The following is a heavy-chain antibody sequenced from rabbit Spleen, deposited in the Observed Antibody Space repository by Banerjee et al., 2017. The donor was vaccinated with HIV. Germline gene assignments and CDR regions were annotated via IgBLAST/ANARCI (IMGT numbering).Heavy chain of an antibody. D-gene: IGHD6-1*01. V-gene: IGHV1S45*01. CDR3: ARAPYGGWSGYGYAYYFNL. Sequence: QEQLKESGGGLVQPGGSLKLSCKASGFTLSSYYMNWVRQAPGKGLEWIACIYAGSSGSTYYATWAKGRFTGSKTSSTTVTLQVTSLTAADTATYFCARAPYGGWSGYGYAYYFNLWGPGTLVTVS. CDR1: GFTLSSYYM. J-gene: IGHJ4*01. CDR2: IYAGSSGST.